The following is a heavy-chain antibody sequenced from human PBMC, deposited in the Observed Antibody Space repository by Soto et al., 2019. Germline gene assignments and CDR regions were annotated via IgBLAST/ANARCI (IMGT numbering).Heavy chain of an antibody. D-gene: IGHD4-17*01. CDR1: GGSFSGYY. J-gene: IGHJ5*02. CDR2: INHSGST. V-gene: IGHV4-34*01. CDR3: ASVETTVTTESPCFFDP. Sequence: QVQLQQWGAGLLKPSETLSLTCAVYGGSFSGYYWSWIRQPPGKGLEWIGEINHSGSTNYNPSLKSRVTISVDTSKNKFSLKLSSVTAADTAVYYCASVETTVTTESPCFFDPWGQGTLVTVSS.